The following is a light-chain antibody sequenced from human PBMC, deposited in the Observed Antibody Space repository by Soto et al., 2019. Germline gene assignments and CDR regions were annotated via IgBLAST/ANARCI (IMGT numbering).Light chain of an antibody. CDR3: QQYNNWPII. CDR2: GAS. Sequence: EIVMTQSPATLSVSPGESATLSCRASQSVSSNLAWYQQKPGQAPRLLIYGASTRATCIPARFSGSGSGTEFTLTISSLQSEDFAVYYCQQYNNWPIIFGGGTKLEIK. CDR1: QSVSSN. J-gene: IGKJ4*01. V-gene: IGKV3-15*01.